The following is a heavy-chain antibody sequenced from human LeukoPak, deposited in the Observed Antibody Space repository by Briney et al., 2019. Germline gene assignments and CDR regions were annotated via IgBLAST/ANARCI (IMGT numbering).Heavy chain of an antibody. J-gene: IGHJ4*02. CDR3: ARGFINYFDY. CDR1: GGTFSSYA. CDR2: IIPIFVTA. Sequence: RASVKVSCKASGGTFSSYAISWVRQAPGQGLEWMGGIIPIFVTANYAQKFQGRVTITTDESTSTAYMELSSLRSEDTAVYYCARGFINYFDYWGQGTLVNVSS. D-gene: IGHD3-16*02. V-gene: IGHV1-69*05.